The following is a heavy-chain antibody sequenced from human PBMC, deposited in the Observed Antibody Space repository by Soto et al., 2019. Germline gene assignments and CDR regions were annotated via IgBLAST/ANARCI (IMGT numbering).Heavy chain of an antibody. Sequence: SETLSLTCTVSGGSISSYYWSWIRQPPGKGLEWIGYIYYSGSTNYNPSLKSRVTISVDTSKNQFSLKLSSVTAADTAVYYCARVREMATVIDYWGQGTLVTVSS. CDR3: ARVREMATVIDY. CDR1: GGSISSYY. D-gene: IGHD4-4*01. V-gene: IGHV4-59*01. J-gene: IGHJ4*02. CDR2: IYYSGST.